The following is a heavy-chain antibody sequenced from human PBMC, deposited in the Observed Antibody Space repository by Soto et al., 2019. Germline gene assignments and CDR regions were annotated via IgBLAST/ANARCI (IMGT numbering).Heavy chain of an antibody. CDR2: ISSRGETT. D-gene: IGHD6-25*01. Sequence: EVQLLESGGGLVQPGGSLRLPCAASGFTFNNSGMSWVRQAPGKGLEWVSTISSRGETTYYADSVKGRFTISRDNSKNMLYLQMNSLRAEDTAVYYCAKRLPAAYHYYYMDVWGKGTTVTVSS. J-gene: IGHJ6*03. V-gene: IGHV3-23*01. CDR1: GFTFNNSG. CDR3: AKRLPAAYHYYYMDV.